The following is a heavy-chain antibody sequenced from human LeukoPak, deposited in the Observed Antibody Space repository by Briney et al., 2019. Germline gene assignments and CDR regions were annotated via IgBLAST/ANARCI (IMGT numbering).Heavy chain of an antibody. CDR2: ISPNSGDT. J-gene: IGHJ4*02. Sequence: ASVKVSCKASVYTLTGHYIHWMRQAPGQGLEWMGWISPNSGDTQYAQKFQGRVTMTRDTSISTAYMEVNRLTSDDTAVYYCTREDYWGQGTLVTVSS. CDR1: VYTLTGHY. V-gene: IGHV1-2*02. CDR3: TREDY.